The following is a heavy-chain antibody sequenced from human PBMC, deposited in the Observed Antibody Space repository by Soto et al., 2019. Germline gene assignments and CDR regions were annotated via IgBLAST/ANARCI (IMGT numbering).Heavy chain of an antibody. CDR3: ARAAGYCSGGSCPPGWFDP. V-gene: IGHV4-59*01. D-gene: IGHD2-15*01. CDR2: IYYSGST. J-gene: IGHJ5*02. Sequence: PSETQSLTCAVGGGSNSSYYWSWIRQPPGKGLEWIGYIYYSGSTNYNPSLKSRVTISVDTSKNQFSLKLSSVTAADTAVYYCARAAGYCSGGSCPPGWFDPWGQGTLVTVSS. CDR1: GGSNSSYY.